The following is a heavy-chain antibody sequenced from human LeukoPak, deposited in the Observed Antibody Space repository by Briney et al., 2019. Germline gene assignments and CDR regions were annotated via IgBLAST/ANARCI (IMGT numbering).Heavy chain of an antibody. V-gene: IGHV3-21*01. Sequence: PGGSLRLSCAASGFTFSSYTMNWVRQAPGKGLEWVSSISSSSSYIYYADSVKVRFTISRDNAKNSLYLQMNSLRVEDTAVYYCARDGSTFDYWGQGTLVTVSS. CDR2: ISSSSSYI. CDR1: GFTFSSYT. J-gene: IGHJ4*02. CDR3: ARDGSTFDY.